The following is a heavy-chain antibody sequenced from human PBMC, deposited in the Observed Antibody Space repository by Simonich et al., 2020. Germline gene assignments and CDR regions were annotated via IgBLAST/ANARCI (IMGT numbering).Heavy chain of an antibody. CDR1: GYTFTGYY. Sequence: QVQLVQSGAEVKKPGASVKVSCKASGYTFTGYYMHWVRQAPGQGLEGMEWINPNRGGTNYAQKFQGRVTMTRDTSISTAYMELSRLRSDDTAVYYCARNGLVGILKAFDIWGQGTMVTVSS. V-gene: IGHV1-2*02. CDR3: ARNGLVGILKAFDI. J-gene: IGHJ3*02. D-gene: IGHD2-21*01. CDR2: INPNRGGT.